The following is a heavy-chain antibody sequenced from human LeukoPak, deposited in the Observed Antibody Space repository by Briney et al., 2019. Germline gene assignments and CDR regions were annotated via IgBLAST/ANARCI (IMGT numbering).Heavy chain of an antibody. CDR1: GFTFDDYG. D-gene: IGHD3-22*01. CDR2: INWNGGST. Sequence: PGGSLRLSCAASGFTFDDYGMSWVRQAPGKGLEWVSGINWNGGSTGYADSVKGRFTISRDNAKNSLYLQMNSLRAEDTAVYYCARRDSSGYYQLYWGQGTLVTVSS. CDR3: ARRDSSGYYQLY. J-gene: IGHJ4*02. V-gene: IGHV3-20*04.